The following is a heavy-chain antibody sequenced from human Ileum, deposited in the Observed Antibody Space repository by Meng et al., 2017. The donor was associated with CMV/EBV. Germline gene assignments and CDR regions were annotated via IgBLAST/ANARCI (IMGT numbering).Heavy chain of an antibody. CDR2: ITHSGRT. Sequence: QVQLRQWRGGLLTPSQSLSLTWAVFGGSFTGYYWSWFRQSPGKGLEWIGEITHSGRTSYNLSLKSRVTISVDMSKYQFSLKLTSVTAADTAIYYCARGLASGWPDYWGQGTLVTVSS. J-gene: IGHJ4*02. V-gene: IGHV4-34*01. D-gene: IGHD3-10*01. CDR1: GGSFTGYY. CDR3: ARGLASGWPDY.